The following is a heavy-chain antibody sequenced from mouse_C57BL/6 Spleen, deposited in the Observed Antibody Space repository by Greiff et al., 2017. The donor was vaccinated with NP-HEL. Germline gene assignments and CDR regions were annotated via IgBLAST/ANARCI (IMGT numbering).Heavy chain of an antibody. CDR1: GYTFTDYY. Sequence: VQLQQSGPELVKPGASVKISCKASGYTFTDYYMNWVKQSHGKSLEWIGDINPNNGGTSYNQKFKGKATLTLDKSSSTAYMELRSLTSEDSAVYYCASLGYDFAWFAYWGQGTLVTVSA. D-gene: IGHD2-4*01. CDR2: INPNNGGT. V-gene: IGHV1-26*01. CDR3: ASLGYDFAWFAY. J-gene: IGHJ3*01.